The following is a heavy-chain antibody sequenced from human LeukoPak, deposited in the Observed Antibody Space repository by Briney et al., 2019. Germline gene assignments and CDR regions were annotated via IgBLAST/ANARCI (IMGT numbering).Heavy chain of an antibody. CDR3: NLIAAFDP. V-gene: IGHV3-21*01. Sequence: GGSLRLSCAASGFTFSSFRMTWVRKAPGKGLEWVSSISSSSSYIYYADSVKGRFTISRDNAKNSLYLQMNSLRAEDTAVYYCNLIAAFDPWGQGTLVTVSS. CDR1: GFTFSSFR. D-gene: IGHD2-15*01. CDR2: ISSSSSYI. J-gene: IGHJ5*02.